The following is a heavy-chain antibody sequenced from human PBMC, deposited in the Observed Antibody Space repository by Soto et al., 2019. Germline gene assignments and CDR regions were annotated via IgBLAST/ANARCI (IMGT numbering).Heavy chain of an antibody. Sequence: GGSLRLSXAASGFSFSSDSMGWVRQAPGKGLEWVSSISSSGSFKNYADSVKGRFTISRDNAKNSLYLLLSGLKDEDTAVYYCARDPPSGTTLDWADSWGQGTLVTVSS. J-gene: IGHJ4*02. CDR2: ISSSGSFK. D-gene: IGHD1-7*01. V-gene: IGHV3-21*01. CDR1: GFSFSSDS. CDR3: ARDPPSGTTLDWADS.